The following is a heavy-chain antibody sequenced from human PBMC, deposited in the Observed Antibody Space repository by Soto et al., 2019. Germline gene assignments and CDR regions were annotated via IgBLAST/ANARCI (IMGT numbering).Heavy chain of an antibody. CDR3: AKDLRSDSYYYYGMDV. Sequence: GGSLRLSCAASGFTFSSYGMHWVRQAPGKGLEWVAVISYDGSNKYYADSVKGRFTISGDNSKNTLYLQMNSLRAEDTAVYYCAKDLRSDSYYYYGMDVWGQGTTVTVSS. CDR1: GFTFSSYG. J-gene: IGHJ6*02. CDR2: ISYDGSNK. V-gene: IGHV3-30*18.